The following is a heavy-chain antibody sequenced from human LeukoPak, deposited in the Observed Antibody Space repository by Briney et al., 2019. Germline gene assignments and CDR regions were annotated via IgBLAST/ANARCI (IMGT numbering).Heavy chain of an antibody. CDR2: IRSDGFHT. Sequence: GGSLRLSCGAFGFIFDTHDMHWVRQAPGKGLEWVAFIRSDGFHTYYADSVKGRCTITRDNSKNTLYLQMNSLRFEDMAVYYCAKPSGSGVDYWGRGTRVTVSS. D-gene: IGHD1-26*01. CDR3: AKPSGSGVDY. V-gene: IGHV3-30*02. CDR1: GFIFDTHD. J-gene: IGHJ4*02.